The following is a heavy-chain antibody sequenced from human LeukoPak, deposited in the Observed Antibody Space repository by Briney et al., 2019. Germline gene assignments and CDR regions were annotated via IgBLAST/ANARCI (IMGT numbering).Heavy chain of an antibody. CDR1: GFTFSDYY. Sequence: PGGFLRLSCAASGFTFSDYYMSWIRQAPGKGLEWVSYISSSGSTIYYADSVKGRFTISRDNAKNSLYLQMNSLRAEDTAVYYCARVGRLAARPIYYYYYMDVWGKGTTVTVSS. CDR2: ISSSGSTI. D-gene: IGHD6-6*01. CDR3: ARVGRLAARPIYYYYYMDV. J-gene: IGHJ6*03. V-gene: IGHV3-11*01.